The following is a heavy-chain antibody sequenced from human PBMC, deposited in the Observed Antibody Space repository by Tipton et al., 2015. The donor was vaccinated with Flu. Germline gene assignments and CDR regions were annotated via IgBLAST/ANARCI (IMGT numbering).Heavy chain of an antibody. CDR2: ISAYNGDT. D-gene: IGHD2-2*01. Sequence: QLVQSGAEVKKPGASVKVSCETSGYTFATYGITWVRQAPGQGLEWVGWISAYNGDTNYAQNLQDRVTMTTDTSTSTAYMELRSLRSDDTAVYYCASPMGYCSSTSCYSPLTNWGQGTLVTVSS. CDR1: GYTFATYG. J-gene: IGHJ4*02. V-gene: IGHV1-18*04. CDR3: ASPMGYCSSTSCYSPLTN.